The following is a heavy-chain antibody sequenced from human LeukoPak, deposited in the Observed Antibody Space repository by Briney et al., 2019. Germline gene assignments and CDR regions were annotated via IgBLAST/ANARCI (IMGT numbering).Heavy chain of an antibody. V-gene: IGHV1-69*05. J-gene: IGHJ5*02. D-gene: IGHD2-21*02. CDR1: GGTSSSYA. CDR3: AGSRGCGGDCYSGFDWFDP. Sequence: PSVKLSCKASGGTSSSYAISWVRQAPGPGLEWMGGIIPIFGTANYAQKFQGRVTITTDESTSTAYMELSSLRSEDTAVYYRAGSRGCGGDCYSGFDWFDPWGQGTLVTVSS. CDR2: IIPIFGTA.